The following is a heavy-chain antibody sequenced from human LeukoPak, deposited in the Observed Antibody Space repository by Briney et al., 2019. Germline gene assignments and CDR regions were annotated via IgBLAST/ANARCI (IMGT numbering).Heavy chain of an antibody. Sequence: GGSLRLSCAASGFTFSSYSMNWVRQAPGKGLEWVSSISSSSSYIYYADSVKGRFTIPRDNAKNSLYLQMNSLRAEDTAVYYCARGHYDFWSGRPYYYYGMDVWGQGTTVTVSS. CDR3: ARGHYDFWSGRPYYYYGMDV. D-gene: IGHD3-3*01. J-gene: IGHJ6*02. V-gene: IGHV3-21*01. CDR1: GFTFSSYS. CDR2: ISSSSSYI.